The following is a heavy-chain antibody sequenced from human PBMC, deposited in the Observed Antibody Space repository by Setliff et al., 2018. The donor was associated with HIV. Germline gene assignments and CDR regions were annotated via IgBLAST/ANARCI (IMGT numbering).Heavy chain of an antibody. J-gene: IGHJ6*03. CDR1: GYTFTSYA. CDR2: INTNTGNP. Sequence: GSVKVSCKASGYTFTSYAMHWVRQAPGQGLEWMGWINTNTGNPTYAQGFTGRFVFSLDTSVSTAYLQISSLKAEDTAVYYCARGLGVRHGPHCYMDVWGKGTTVTVSS. V-gene: IGHV7-4-1*02. CDR3: ARGLGVRHGPHCYMDV. D-gene: IGHD3-16*01.